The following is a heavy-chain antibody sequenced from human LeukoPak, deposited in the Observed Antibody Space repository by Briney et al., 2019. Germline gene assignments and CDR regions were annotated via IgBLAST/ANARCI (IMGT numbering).Heavy chain of an antibody. CDR1: GGSISGYY. D-gene: IGHD2-2*01. Sequence: SETLSLTCTVSGGSISGYYWSWIRQPAGKGLEWLGLIYTSGSTNYNPSLKSRVTMSVDTSKNQFSLKLSSVTAADTAVYYCARMDDCGSTDCSAFDYWGQGTLVPVSS. V-gene: IGHV4-4*07. CDR2: IYTSGST. J-gene: IGHJ4*02. CDR3: ARMDDCGSTDCSAFDY.